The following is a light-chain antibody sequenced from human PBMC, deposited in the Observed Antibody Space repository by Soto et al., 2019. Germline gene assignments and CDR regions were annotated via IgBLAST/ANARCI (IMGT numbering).Light chain of an antibody. J-gene: IGLJ1*01. CDR3: CSYAGSSTYV. V-gene: IGLV2-23*01. Sequence: QSVLTQPASVSGAPGQSITVSCTCSSSDVGSYNLVSWYQQHPGKAPKLMIYEGSKRPSGVSNRFSGSKSGNTASLTISGLQAEDEADYYCCSYAGSSTYVFGTGTKVTVL. CDR2: EGS. CDR1: SSDVGSYNL.